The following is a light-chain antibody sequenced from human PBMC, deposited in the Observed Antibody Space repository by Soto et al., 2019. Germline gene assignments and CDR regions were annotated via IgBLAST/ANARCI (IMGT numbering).Light chain of an antibody. V-gene: IGLV1-44*01. J-gene: IGLJ2*01. CDR1: SSNIGSHS. CDR3: AAGDDNLNGPV. Sequence: QSVLTQPPSASGTPGQRVTISCSGSSSNIGSHSVNWYKQLPGTAPRLLIFNNDRRPSGVPDRVSGSKSGTSASLAISGLQSGDEGVYFCAAGDDNLNGPVFGGGTKLTVL. CDR2: NND.